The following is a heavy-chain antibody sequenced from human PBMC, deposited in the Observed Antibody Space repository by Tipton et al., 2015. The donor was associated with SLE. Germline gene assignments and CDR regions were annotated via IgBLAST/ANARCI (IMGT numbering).Heavy chain of an antibody. V-gene: IGHV4-38-2*02. CDR2: IYHSGST. CDR3: ARLVLKGGQLVEYYYYGMDV. J-gene: IGHJ6*02. CDR1: GYSISSGYY. D-gene: IGHD6-6*01. Sequence: TLSLTCTVSGYSISSGYYWGWIRQPPGKGLEWIGSIYHSGSTYYNPSLKSRVTISVDTSKNQFSLKLSSVTAADTAVYYCARLVLKGGQLVEYYYYGMDVWGQGTTVTVSS.